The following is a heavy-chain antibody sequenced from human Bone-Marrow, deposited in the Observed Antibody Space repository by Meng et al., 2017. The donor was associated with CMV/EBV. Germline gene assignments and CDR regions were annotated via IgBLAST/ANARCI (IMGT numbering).Heavy chain of an antibody. V-gene: IGHV1-69*01. CDR2: IIPIFGTA. Sequence: VRLVAGGERLGATRNISCKAYAATFRRYAINWVRQAPGQGLEWMGGIIPIFGTANYAQKFQGRVTITADESTSTAYMELSSLRSEDTAVYYCARGRYSPNWFDPWGQGTLVTVSS. CDR1: AATFRRYA. J-gene: IGHJ5*02. CDR3: ARGRYSPNWFDP. D-gene: IGHD3-16*02.